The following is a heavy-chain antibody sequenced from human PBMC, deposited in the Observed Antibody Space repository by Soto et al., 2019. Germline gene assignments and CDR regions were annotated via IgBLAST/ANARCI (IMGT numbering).Heavy chain of an antibody. D-gene: IGHD6-13*01. CDR2: ISAYNGNT. CDR1: GYTFTSYD. CDR3: ARTSAAGKYYDGMDV. V-gene: IGHV1-18*01. J-gene: IGHJ6*02. Sequence: GAPVKASCKASGYTFTSYDINWARQTAGQGLEWMGWISAYNGNTNYAQKLQGRVTISADKSISTAYLQWSSLKASDTAIYYCARTSAAGKYYDGMDVWGQGTTVTVSS.